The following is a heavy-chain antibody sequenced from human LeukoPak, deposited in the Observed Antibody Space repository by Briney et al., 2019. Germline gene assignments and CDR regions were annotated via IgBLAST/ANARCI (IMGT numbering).Heavy chain of an antibody. CDR1: GYTFTGYY. CDR2: INPNSGST. D-gene: IGHD3-10*01. J-gene: IGHJ5*02. Sequence: ASVKVSCKASGYTFTGYYMHWVRQAPGQGLEWMGWINPNSGSTNYAQKFQGRVTMTRDTSISTAYMELSRLRSDDTAVYYCAIVWFGEGGDWFDPWGQGTLVTVSS. CDR3: AIVWFGEGGDWFDP. V-gene: IGHV1-2*02.